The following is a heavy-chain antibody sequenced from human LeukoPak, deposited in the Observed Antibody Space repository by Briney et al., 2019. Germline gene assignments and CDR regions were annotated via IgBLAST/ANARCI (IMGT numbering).Heavy chain of an antibody. D-gene: IGHD2-21*02. CDR3: ARGPPILWHIVVVTATNFDY. CDR2: INHSGST. J-gene: IGHJ4*02. CDR1: GGSISSYY. V-gene: IGHV4-34*01. Sequence: SETLSLTCTVSGGSISSYYWSWIRQPPGKGLEWIGEINHSGSTNYNPSLKSRVTISVDTSKNQFSLKLSSVTAADTAVYYCARGPPILWHIVVVTATNFDYWGQGTLVTVSS.